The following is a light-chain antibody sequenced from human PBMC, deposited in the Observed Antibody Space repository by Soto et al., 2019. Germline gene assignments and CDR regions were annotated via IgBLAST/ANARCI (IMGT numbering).Light chain of an antibody. CDR1: QSVSSY. Sequence: EIVLTQSPVTLSLSPGERATLSCRASQSVSSYLVWYQQKPGQAPRLLIYDASNRATGIPARFSGSGSVTDFTLTISSLEPEAFAVYYCQQHSNWQITFGGGTKVEIK. CDR3: QQHSNWQIT. V-gene: IGKV3-11*01. J-gene: IGKJ4*01. CDR2: DAS.